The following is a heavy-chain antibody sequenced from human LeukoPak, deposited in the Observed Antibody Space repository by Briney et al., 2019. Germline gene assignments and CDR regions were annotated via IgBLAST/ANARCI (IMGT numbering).Heavy chain of an antibody. CDR3: ARDVSPTDITGLDY. Sequence: PGGSLRLSCAASGFTFSSYSMNWVRQAPGKGLEWVSSISSSSSYIYYADSVKGRFTISRDNAKNSLYLQMNSLRAEDTAVYYCARDVSPTDITGLDYWGQGTLVTVSS. CDR1: GFTFSSYS. J-gene: IGHJ4*02. V-gene: IGHV3-21*01. D-gene: IGHD1-14*01. CDR2: ISSSSSYI.